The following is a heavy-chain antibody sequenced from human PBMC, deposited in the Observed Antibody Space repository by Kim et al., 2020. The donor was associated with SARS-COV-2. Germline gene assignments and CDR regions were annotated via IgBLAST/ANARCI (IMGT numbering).Heavy chain of an antibody. CDR1: GDSISYYY. V-gene: IGHV4-59*01. CDR3: ASHNYYDSGGFQFGDYYYYMDV. CDR2: LHKSGRT. Sequence: SETLSLTCTVSGDSISYYYWSWIRQPPGKGLEWIGYLHKSGRTMYNPPLKSRVTISLDTSMNQFSLRLSSVTAADTAVYYCASHNYYDSGGFQFGDYYYYMDVWGKGTTVTVSS. D-gene: IGHD3-22*01. J-gene: IGHJ6*03.